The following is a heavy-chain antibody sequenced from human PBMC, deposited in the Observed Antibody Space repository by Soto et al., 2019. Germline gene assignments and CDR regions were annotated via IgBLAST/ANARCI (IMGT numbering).Heavy chain of an antibody. J-gene: IGHJ3*01. CDR1: GFTFSSYA. Sequence: GGSLRLSCAASGFTFSSYAMSWVRQAPWKGLEWVSAISGSGGSTYYADSVKGRFTISRDNAKNTLYLQMNSLRAEDTAVYYFAKERVVVLAAIPPRDGFDLWGQGTMVTVSS. V-gene: IGHV3-23*01. D-gene: IGHD2-15*01. CDR3: AKERVVVLAAIPPRDGFDL. CDR2: ISGSGGST.